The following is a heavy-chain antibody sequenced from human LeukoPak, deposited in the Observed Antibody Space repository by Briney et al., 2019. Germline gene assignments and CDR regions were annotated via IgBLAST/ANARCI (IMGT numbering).Heavy chain of an antibody. CDR1: GGSFSGYY. J-gene: IGHJ4*02. CDR2: INHSGST. Sequence: SETLSLTCAVYGGSFSGYYWSWIRQPPGKGLEWIGEINHSGSTNYNPSLKSRVTISVDTSKNQFSLKLSSVTAADAAVYYCARHEEEDGYNAKTFDSWGQGTLVTVSS. D-gene: IGHD5-24*01. V-gene: IGHV4-34*01. CDR3: ARHEEEDGYNAKTFDS.